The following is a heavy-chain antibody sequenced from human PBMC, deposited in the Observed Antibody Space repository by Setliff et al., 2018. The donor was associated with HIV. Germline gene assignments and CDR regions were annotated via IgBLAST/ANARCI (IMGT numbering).Heavy chain of an antibody. J-gene: IGHJ6*02. CDR1: GGSISSYY. D-gene: IGHD2-15*01. V-gene: IGHV4-59*01. CDR3: ARKAADVSGGGMDV. CDR2: IHPSGET. Sequence: TSETLSLTCTVSGGSISSYYWSWIRQPPGKNPEYIGYIHPSGETYYSPSLMSRLTISLDTANNRFSLRLTSATAADTAIYYCARKAADVSGGGMDVWGQGTTVTVS.